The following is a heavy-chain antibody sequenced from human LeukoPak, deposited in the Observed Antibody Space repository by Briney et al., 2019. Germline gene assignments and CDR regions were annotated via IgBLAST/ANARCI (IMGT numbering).Heavy chain of an antibody. CDR2: ISSNGGST. CDR3: ARGRYVISAAMDV. D-gene: IGHD5-12*01. J-gene: IGHJ6*02. Sequence: PGGSLRLSCAASGFTFSVSVMHWVRQAPGKGLEYVSVISSNGGSTSYANSVKGRFTIFRDNSKNTLYLQMNSLRDEDTAVYYCARGRYVISAAMDVWGQGTTVTVSS. CDR1: GFTFSVSV. V-gene: IGHV3-64*01.